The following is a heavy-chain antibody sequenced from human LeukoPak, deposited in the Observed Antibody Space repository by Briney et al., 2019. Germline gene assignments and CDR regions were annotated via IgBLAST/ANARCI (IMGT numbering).Heavy chain of an antibody. CDR1: GFTFSSYA. Sequence: PGGSLRLSCAASGFTFSSYAMSWVRQAPGKGLEWVSAISGSGGSTYYADSVKGRFTISGDNSKNTLYLQMNSLRAEDTAVYYCATSPLLLPHSSSWSYYYGMDVWGQGTTVTVSS. D-gene: IGHD6-13*01. CDR3: ATSPLLLPHSSSWSYYYGMDV. J-gene: IGHJ6*02. V-gene: IGHV3-23*01. CDR2: ISGSGGST.